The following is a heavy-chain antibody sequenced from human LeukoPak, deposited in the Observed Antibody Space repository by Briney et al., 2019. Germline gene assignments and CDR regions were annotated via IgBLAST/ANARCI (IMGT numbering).Heavy chain of an antibody. D-gene: IGHD3-22*01. V-gene: IGHV4-61*02. CDR2: IYTSGST. CDR3: ASSHYYDSSGT. Sequence: SETLSLTCTVSGGSISGGSYYWSWVRQPAGKGLEWIGRIYTSGSTNYNPSLKSRVTMSVDTSKNQFSLELSSVTAADTAVYYCASSHYYDSSGTWGQGTLVTVSS. CDR1: GGSISGGSYY. J-gene: IGHJ4*02.